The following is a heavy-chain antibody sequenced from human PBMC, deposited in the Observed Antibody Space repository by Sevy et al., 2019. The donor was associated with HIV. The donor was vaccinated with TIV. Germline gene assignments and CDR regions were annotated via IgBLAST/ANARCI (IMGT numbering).Heavy chain of an antibody. D-gene: IGHD6-19*01. V-gene: IGHV3-30-3*01. CDR1: GFTFSSYA. CDR3: ARDAVAGGGGYFDY. Sequence: GGSLRLSCAASGFTFSSYAMHWVRQAPGKGLEWVAVISYDGSNKYYADSVKGRFTISRDNSKNRLYLQMNSLRAEDTAVYYCARDAVAGGGGYFDYWGQGTLVTVSS. J-gene: IGHJ4*02. CDR2: ISYDGSNK.